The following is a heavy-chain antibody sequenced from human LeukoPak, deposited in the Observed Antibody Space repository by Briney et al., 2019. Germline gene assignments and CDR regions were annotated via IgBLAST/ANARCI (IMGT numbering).Heavy chain of an antibody. CDR1: GYTFTSYY. CDR2: INPSGGST. Sequence: ASVKVSCKASGYTFTSYYMHWVRQAPGQGLEWMGIINPSGGSTSHAQKFQGRVTMTRDTSTSTVYMELSSLRSEDTAVYYCARDGYGYGYVFDYMDVWGKGTTVTISS. J-gene: IGHJ6*03. V-gene: IGHV1-46*01. CDR3: ARDGYGYGYVFDYMDV. D-gene: IGHD5-18*01.